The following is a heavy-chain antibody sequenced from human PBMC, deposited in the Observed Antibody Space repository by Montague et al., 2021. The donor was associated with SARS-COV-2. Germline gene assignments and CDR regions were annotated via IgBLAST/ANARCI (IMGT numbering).Heavy chain of an antibody. J-gene: IGHJ2*01. CDR1: GFTFSSYG. Sequence: SLRLSCAASGFTFSSYGMHWLRQAPGKGLEWVAVIWYDGSNKYYADSVKGRFTISRDNSKNTLYLQMNSLRAEDTAVYYCSKEIIEVAADWYFDLWGRGTLVTVSS. CDR2: IWYDGSNK. V-gene: IGHV3-33*06. D-gene: IGHD6-19*01. CDR3: SKEIIEVAADWYFDL.